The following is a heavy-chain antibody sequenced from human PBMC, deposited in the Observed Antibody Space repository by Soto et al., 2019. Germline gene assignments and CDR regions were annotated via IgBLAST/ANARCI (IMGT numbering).Heavy chain of an antibody. Sequence: QVQLVESGGGLVKPGGSLRLSCAASGFTFSDYYMSWIRQAPGKGLEWVSYISGSGSTISYADSVKGRFTISRDNAKNSLYLKMNSLRAEATAVYYCARSHPDSLLRYCSDGSCYSNYYYGMDVWGQGTTVTVSS. CDR1: GFTFSDYY. J-gene: IGHJ6*02. CDR3: ARSHPDSLLRYCSDGSCYSNYYYGMDV. D-gene: IGHD2-15*01. V-gene: IGHV3-11*01. CDR2: ISGSGSTI.